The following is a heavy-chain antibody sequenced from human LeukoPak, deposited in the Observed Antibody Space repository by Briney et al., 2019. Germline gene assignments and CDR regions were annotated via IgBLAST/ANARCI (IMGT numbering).Heavy chain of an antibody. CDR1: GFTFSSYA. Sequence: GGSLRLSCAASGFTFSSYAMHWVRQAPGKGLEYVSAISSNGGSTYYANSVEGRFTISRDNSKNTLYLQMGSLRAEDMAVYYCARGRWLREFDYWGQGTLVTVSS. J-gene: IGHJ4*02. V-gene: IGHV3-64*01. CDR3: ARGRWLREFDY. D-gene: IGHD5-24*01. CDR2: ISSNGGST.